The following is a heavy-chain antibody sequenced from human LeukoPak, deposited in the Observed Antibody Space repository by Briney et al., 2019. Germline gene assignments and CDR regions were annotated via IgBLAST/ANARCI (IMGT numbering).Heavy chain of an antibody. CDR2: ISYPLNNK. D-gene: IGHD4-17*01. CDR1: GFTFSNYD. V-gene: IGHV3-30*18. J-gene: IGHJ4*02. Sequence: GGSLRLSCAASGFTFSNYDMHWVRQAPGKGLEWVAVISYPLNNKYYADSVKGRFTISRDNSKNTLYVQMNSLRAEDTAVYYCAKSVTSVTTPSLDYWGQGTLVTVSS. CDR3: AKSVTSVTTPSLDY.